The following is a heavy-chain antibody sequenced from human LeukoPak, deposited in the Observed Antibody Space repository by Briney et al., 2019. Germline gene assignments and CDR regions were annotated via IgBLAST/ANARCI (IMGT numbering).Heavy chain of an antibody. CDR2: IYYSGST. CDR3: ARTYRSSWLYYFDY. V-gene: IGHV4-59*01. D-gene: IGHD6-13*01. CDR1: GGSISSYY. Sequence: SETLSLTCSVSGGSISSYYWSWIRQPPGKGLEWIGYIYYSGSTNYNPSLKSRVTISVDTSKNQFSLKVSSVTAADTAVYYCARTYRSSWLYYFDYWGQGTLVTVSS. J-gene: IGHJ4*02.